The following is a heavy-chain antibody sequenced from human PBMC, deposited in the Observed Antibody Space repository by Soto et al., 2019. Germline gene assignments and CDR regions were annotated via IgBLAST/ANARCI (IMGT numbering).Heavy chain of an antibody. Sequence: GGSMRLSCAASGFTFSSYAMSWVRQATGKGLEWVSAISGSGSTIYYADSVKGRFTISRDNAKNSLYLQMNSLRAEDTAVYYCARVAVAGRPAVDYLGQGTLVTVSS. V-gene: IGHV3-23*01. CDR3: ARVAVAGRPAVDY. CDR1: GFTFSSYA. CDR2: ISGSGSTI. D-gene: IGHD6-19*01. J-gene: IGHJ4*02.